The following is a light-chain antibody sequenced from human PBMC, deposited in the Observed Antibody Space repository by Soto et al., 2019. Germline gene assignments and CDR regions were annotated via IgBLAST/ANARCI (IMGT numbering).Light chain of an antibody. CDR2: GAS. CDR3: QQYNEWPRT. Sequence: EIVMTQSPATLSVSPGERATLSCRASQSVGNDLAWYQQKVGQAPRLLIYGASTRATGIPARFSGSGSGTDFTLIISSLQSEDFAVFYCQQYNEWPRTFGQGTKVDIK. CDR1: QSVGND. V-gene: IGKV3-15*01. J-gene: IGKJ1*01.